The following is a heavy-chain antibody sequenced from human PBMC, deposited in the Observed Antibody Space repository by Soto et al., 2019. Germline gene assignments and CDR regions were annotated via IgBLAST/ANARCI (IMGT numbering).Heavy chain of an antibody. J-gene: IGHJ4*02. CDR3: ARDNWNSY. D-gene: IGHD1-1*01. CDR2: IDNDGSAT. V-gene: IGHV3-74*01. Sequence: GGSLRLSCVASGFTFNIYWMHWVRQAPGKGLEWVSRIDNDGSATTYADSVKGRFTISRDNAKNTLLLQMNTLRVDDTAVYYCARDNWNSYWGQGTLVTVSS. CDR1: GFTFNIYW.